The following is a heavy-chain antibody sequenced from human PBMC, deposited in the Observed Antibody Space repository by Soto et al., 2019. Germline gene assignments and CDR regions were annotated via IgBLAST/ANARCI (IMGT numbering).Heavy chain of an antibody. V-gene: IGHV3-7*01. CDR3: ARENYFYY. J-gene: IGHJ4*02. CDR1: GFTFSNYW. Sequence: EVQLVESGGGLVQPGGSLRLSCAASGFTFSNYWMGWVRQAPGKGLEWVANVKQDGSEKSYVDSVKGRFTISRDNAKKSLYLQMNSLRAEDTAVYYCARENYFYYWGQGTLVTVSS. CDR2: VKQDGSEK.